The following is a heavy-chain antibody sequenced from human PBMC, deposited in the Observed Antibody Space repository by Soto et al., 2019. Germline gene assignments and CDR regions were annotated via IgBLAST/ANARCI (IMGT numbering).Heavy chain of an antibody. V-gene: IGHV3-48*02. CDR1: GFTFSSYS. CDR2: ISSSSSTI. D-gene: IGHD2-21*01. Sequence: GSLRLSCAASGFTFSSYSMNWVRQAPGKGLEWVSYISSSSSTIYYADSVKGRFTISRDNAKNSLYLQMSSLRDEDTAVYYCASFVARVTFMDVWGQGTTVTVSS. J-gene: IGHJ6*02. CDR3: ASFVARVTFMDV.